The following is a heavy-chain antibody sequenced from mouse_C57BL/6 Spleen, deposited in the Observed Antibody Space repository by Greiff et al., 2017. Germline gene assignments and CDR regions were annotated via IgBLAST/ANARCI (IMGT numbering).Heavy chain of an antibody. CDR2: IYPGSGNT. Sequence: QVQLQQSGAELVRPGASVKLSCKASGYTFTDYYINWVKQRPGQGLEWIARIYPGSGNTYYNETFKGKATLTAEKSSSTAYMQLSSLTSEDSAVYFCASGGTFSLFAYWGQGTLVTVSA. J-gene: IGHJ3*01. D-gene: IGHD3-3*01. CDR1: GYTFTDYY. V-gene: IGHV1-76*01. CDR3: ASGGTFSLFAY.